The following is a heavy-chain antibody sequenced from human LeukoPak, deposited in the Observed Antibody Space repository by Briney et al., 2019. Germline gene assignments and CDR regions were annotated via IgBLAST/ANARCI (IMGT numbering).Heavy chain of an antibody. CDR1: AGSISRTSYF. Sequence: SETLSLTCTVSAGSISRTSYFWGWIRRHPGGGLEWIGSIFYTGSTYYNPSLKRRVTLSVDTSKNQFSLKLSSVTAAATVVYSWSRRLRGGGYTSYGGYNWFDPWGQGTLVTVSS. J-gene: IGHJ5*02. CDR3: SRRLRGGGYTSYGGYNWFDP. V-gene: IGHV4-39*01. CDR2: IFYTGST. D-gene: IGHD5-18*01.